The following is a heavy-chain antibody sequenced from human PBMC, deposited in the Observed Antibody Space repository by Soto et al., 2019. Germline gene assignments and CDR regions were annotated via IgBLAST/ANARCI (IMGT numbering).Heavy chain of an antibody. V-gene: IGHV3-30*18. J-gene: IGHJ4*02. D-gene: IGHD1-1*01. CDR1: GFTFSSYG. Sequence: QVQLVESGGGVVQPGRSLRLSCAASGFTFSSYGMHWVRQAPGKGLEWVTVISYDGKVAYYAESVKGRFTISRDNSKNTLYLQMNSLRTEDTAMYYCAKEGPITNWYFDYWGQGTLVTVSS. CDR2: ISYDGKVA. CDR3: AKEGPITNWYFDY.